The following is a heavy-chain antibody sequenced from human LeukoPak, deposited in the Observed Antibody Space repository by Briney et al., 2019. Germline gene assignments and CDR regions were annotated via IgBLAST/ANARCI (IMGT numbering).Heavy chain of an antibody. CDR2: IIPIFGTA. Sequence: GSSVKVSCKASGGTFSSYAISWVRQASGQGLEWMGGIIPIFGTANYAQKFQGRVTITADESTSTAYMELSSLRSEDTAVYYCARRGLLGFLEWLSPLDYWGQGTLVTVSS. V-gene: IGHV1-69*01. CDR1: GGTFSSYA. J-gene: IGHJ4*02. CDR3: ARRGLLGFLEWLSPLDY. D-gene: IGHD3-3*01.